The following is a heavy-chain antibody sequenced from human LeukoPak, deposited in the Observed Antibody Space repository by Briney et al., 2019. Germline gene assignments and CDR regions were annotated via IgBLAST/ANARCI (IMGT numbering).Heavy chain of an antibody. J-gene: IGHJ4*02. Sequence: QPGGSLRLSCEDSGFTFSKYWMHWVRQAPGKGLVWVSRIRSDGGATDYADFVKGRFTISRDNAKSTLYLQMNSLRVEDTALYYCTGDWRNKAFDYWGQGALVTVSS. V-gene: IGHV3-74*01. CDR1: GFTFSKYW. CDR3: TGDWRNKAFDY. CDR2: IRSDGGAT. D-gene: IGHD3-3*01.